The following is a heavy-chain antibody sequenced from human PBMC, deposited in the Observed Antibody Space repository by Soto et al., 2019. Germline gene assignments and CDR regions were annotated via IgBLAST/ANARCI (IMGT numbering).Heavy chain of an antibody. CDR3: ARPNMWYGKIQE. CDR2: MFYSGTT. Sequence: QVQLQESGPGLVKPSETLSLTCTVAGAPMNGNYWTWVRQPPGKGLEWIGNMFYSGTTNYNPSLKSRVTMSLDTSVNQFSLRLSSVTAADTAVYYCARPNMWYGKIQEWGRGTLVTVSS. D-gene: IGHD2-15*01. J-gene: IGHJ1*01. CDR1: GAPMNGNY. V-gene: IGHV4-59*01.